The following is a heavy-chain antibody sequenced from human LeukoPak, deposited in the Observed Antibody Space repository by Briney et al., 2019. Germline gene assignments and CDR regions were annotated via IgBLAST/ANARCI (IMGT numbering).Heavy chain of an antibody. CDR3: ARVFPSVAGTSDY. CDR2: ISYDGSNK. CDR1: GYTFSSYA. Sequence: GRSLRLSCAASGYTFSSYAKHWVRQAPGKELEGVAVISYDGSNKYYAHSVKSRFTISRDNSKNTLYLQMNSLRAEDTAVYYCARVFPSVAGTSDYWGQGTLVTVSS. V-gene: IGHV3-30-3*01. D-gene: IGHD6-19*01. J-gene: IGHJ4*02.